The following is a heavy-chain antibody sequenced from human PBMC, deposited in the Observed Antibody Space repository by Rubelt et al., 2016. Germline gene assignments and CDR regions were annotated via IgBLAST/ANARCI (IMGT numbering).Heavy chain of an antibody. CDR3: ARLRGGTDY. CDR1: GGSVISNY. D-gene: IGHD3-10*01. Sequence: GGSVISNYWSWIRQPPGKRLEWTGHIYYTGTTNYNPSLKSRVTISVNTSKNQFSLKLTSVTAADTAVYYCARLRGGTDYWGQGTLVTVSS. V-gene: IGHV4-59*08. CDR2: IYYTGTT. J-gene: IGHJ4*02.